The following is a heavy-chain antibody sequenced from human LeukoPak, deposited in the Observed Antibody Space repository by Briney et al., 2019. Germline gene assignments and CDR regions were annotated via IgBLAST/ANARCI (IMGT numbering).Heavy chain of an antibody. CDR2: IYTTGRT. V-gene: IGHV4-4*09. CDR3: AKILGSGVWYGFDI. J-gene: IGHJ3*02. D-gene: IGHD7-27*01. CDR1: GGSVNSYY. Sequence: PSETLSLTCSVSGGSVNSYYWSWIRQPPGKGLEWIEYIYTTGRTNYNPSLKSRVTISVDTSKNQFPLKLSSVTAADTAVYYCAKILGSGVWYGFDIWGQGTMVTVSS.